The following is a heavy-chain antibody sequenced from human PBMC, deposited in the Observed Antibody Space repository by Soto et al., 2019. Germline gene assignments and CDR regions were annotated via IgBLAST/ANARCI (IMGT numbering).Heavy chain of an antibody. J-gene: IGHJ4*02. Sequence: QVQLQESGPGLVKPSETLSLTCTVSGASITSHYWSWVLQPPGKGLEWIGYIHHTGSTSYNPSLQSRVTISVDRSNNQFSLELRSVTAADTAVYYCMRSAWGAHWGQGTLVTVSS. V-gene: IGHV4-59*11. CDR3: MRSAWGAH. D-gene: IGHD1-26*01. CDR1: GASITSHY. CDR2: IHHTGST.